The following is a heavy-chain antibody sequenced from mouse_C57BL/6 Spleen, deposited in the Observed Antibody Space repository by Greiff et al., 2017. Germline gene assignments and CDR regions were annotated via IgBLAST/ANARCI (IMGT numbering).Heavy chain of an antibody. CDR2: INPSSGYT. Sequence: QVQLMESGAELARPGASVKMSCKASGYTFTSYTMHWVKQRPGQGLEWIGYINPSSGYTKYNQKFKDKATLTADKSSSTAYMQLSSLTSEDSAVYYCAGGGSSFFDYWGQGTTLTVSS. CDR1: GYTFTSYT. V-gene: IGHV1-4*01. J-gene: IGHJ2*01. CDR3: AGGGSSFFDY. D-gene: IGHD1-1*01.